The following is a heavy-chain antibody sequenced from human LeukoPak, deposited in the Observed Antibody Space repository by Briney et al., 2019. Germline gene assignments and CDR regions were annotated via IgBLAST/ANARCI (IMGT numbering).Heavy chain of an antibody. CDR2: IYYSGST. D-gene: IGHD2/OR15-2a*01. V-gene: IGHV4-59*01. J-gene: IGHJ6*04. CDR1: CGSIRTFY. CDR3: ARAPFQGYMDV. Sequence: ETPSPPCPVSCGSIRTFYWGWVPQPPREGLEWIGYIYYSGSTNYNPSLKSRLSISVDTSKNQFSLKLRSVSDADTAAYYCARAPFQGYMDVWGKGTTVTVSS.